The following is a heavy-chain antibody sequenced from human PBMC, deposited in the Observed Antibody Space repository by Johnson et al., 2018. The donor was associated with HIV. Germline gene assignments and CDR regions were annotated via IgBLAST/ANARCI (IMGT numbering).Heavy chain of an antibody. CDR1: ELTFRNYA. CDR3: AKDSRRMGGLDAFDI. D-gene: IGHD1-26*01. J-gene: IGHJ3*02. CDR2: INWNGGST. Sequence: VQLVESGGGVVQPGRSLRIYCAVSELTFRNYAMHWVRLAPGKGLEWVSGINWNGGSTGYADSVKGRFTISRNNAKNTLYLQMNSLRAGDTAVYYCAKDSRRMGGLDAFDIWGQGTMVTVSS. V-gene: IGHV3-NL1*01.